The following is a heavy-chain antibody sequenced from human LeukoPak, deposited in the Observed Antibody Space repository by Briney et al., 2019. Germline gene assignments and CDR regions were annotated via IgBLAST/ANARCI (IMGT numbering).Heavy chain of an antibody. J-gene: IGHJ5*02. CDR1: GYTFTGYY. CDR3: ARGMRYFDWLPDSEITDRFDP. Sequence: ASVKVSCKASGYTFTGYYMHWVRQAPGQGLEWMGWINPNSGGTNYAQKFQGWVTMTRDTSISTAYMELSRLRSDDTAVYYCARGMRYFDWLPDSEITDRFDPWGQGTLVTVSS. V-gene: IGHV1-2*04. D-gene: IGHD3-9*01. CDR2: INPNSGGT.